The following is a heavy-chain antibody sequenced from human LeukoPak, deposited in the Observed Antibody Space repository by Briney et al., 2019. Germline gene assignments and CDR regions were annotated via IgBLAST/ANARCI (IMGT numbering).Heavy chain of an antibody. CDR3: ASDYLDYCSSTSCYQYFQH. V-gene: IGHV3-23*01. CDR1: GFTFSSYS. CDR2: ISGSGGST. D-gene: IGHD2-2*01. Sequence: GGSLRLSCAASGFTFSSYSMNWVRQAPGKGLEWVSAISGSGGSTYYADSVKGRFTISRDNSKNTLYLQMNSLRAEDTAVYYCASDYLDYCSSTSCYQYFQHWGQGTLVTVSS. J-gene: IGHJ1*01.